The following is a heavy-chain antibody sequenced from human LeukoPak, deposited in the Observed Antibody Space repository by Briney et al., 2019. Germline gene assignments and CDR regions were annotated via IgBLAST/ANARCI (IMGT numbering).Heavy chain of an antibody. CDR1: GFIFSDYY. D-gene: IGHD3-10*02. J-gene: IGHJ6*04. V-gene: IGHV3-74*01. Sequence: PGGSLRLSCAASGFIFSDYYLSWFRQAPGKGLEWVSRMNGDGSYTKYADSVKGRFTISRDNAKNTLYLQMNSLRAEDTAVYYCAELGITMIGGVWGKGTTVTISS. CDR2: MNGDGSYT. CDR3: AELGITMIGGV.